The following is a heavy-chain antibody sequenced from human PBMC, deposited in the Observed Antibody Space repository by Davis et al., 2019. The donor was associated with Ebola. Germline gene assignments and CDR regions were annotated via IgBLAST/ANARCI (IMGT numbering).Heavy chain of an antibody. CDR1: GFTFRSYE. CDR2: ISSSGSTK. D-gene: IGHD6-25*01. V-gene: IGHV3-48*03. CDR3: ASSGYYVDYFDY. J-gene: IGHJ4*02. Sequence: PGGSLRLSCAASGFTFRSYEMNWVRQAPGKGLEWVSYISSSGSTKYYADPVKGRFTISRDNTRNSLYLQMNSLRAEDTAVYYCASSGYYVDYFDYWGQGTLVTVSS.